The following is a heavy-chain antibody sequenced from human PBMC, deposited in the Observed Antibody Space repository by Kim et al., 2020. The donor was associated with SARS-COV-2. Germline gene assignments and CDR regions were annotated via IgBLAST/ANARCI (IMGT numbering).Heavy chain of an antibody. Sequence: GGSLRLSCAASGFTFSSYAMSWVRQAPGKGLEWVSVIYSGGSSTYYADSVKGRFTISRDNSKNTLYLQMNSLRAEDTAVYYCAKEAGHYYDSSGYYWTYYFDYWGQGTLVTVSS. CDR3: AKEAGHYYDSSGYYWTYYFDY. CDR2: IYSGGSST. J-gene: IGHJ4*02. D-gene: IGHD3-22*01. CDR1: GFTFSSYA. V-gene: IGHV3-23*03.